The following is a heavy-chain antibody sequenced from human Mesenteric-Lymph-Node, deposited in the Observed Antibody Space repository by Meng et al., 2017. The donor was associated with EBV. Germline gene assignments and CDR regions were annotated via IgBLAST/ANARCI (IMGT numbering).Heavy chain of an antibody. V-gene: IGHV3-30*01. CDR1: VFTFNSHA. D-gene: IGHD6-19*01. J-gene: IGHJ4*02. CDR2: ISSNGNKK. Sequence: VLLVESGGGWGQTGRLQRLSVAASVFTFNSHASHWVRQAPGKGLEWVAFISSNGNKKKYADSVKGRFTVSRDNSMNTVSLQMNSLRTDDTAIFYCAAQGSGWTYLDYWGQGALVTVSS. CDR3: AAQGSGWTYLDY.